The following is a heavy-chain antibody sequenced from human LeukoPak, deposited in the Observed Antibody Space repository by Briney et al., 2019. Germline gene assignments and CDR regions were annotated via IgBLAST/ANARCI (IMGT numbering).Heavy chain of an antibody. CDR2: IKQDGSEM. J-gene: IGHJ4*02. D-gene: IGHD4-11*01. V-gene: IGHV3-7*03. CDR1: XXTXSNYW. CDR3: VRSPFSNGY. Sequence: LRLSXXASXXTXSNYWMTWVRQAPGKGLEWVANIKQDGSEMYYVDSVKGRFTISRDNAKNSLYLQMNSLRAEDTAVYYCVRSPFSNGYWGQGTLVTVSS.